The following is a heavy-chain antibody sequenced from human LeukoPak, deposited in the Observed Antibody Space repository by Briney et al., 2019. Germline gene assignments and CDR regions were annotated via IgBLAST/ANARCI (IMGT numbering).Heavy chain of an antibody. CDR2: ISGSGGST. D-gene: IGHD5-18*01. Sequence: GGSLSLSCPASGFTFSSYAMNWVRQAQGKGLGWVSAISGSGGSTYYADSVKGRFTISRDNSKNTLYLQMNSLRAEDTAVYYCAKELPVPLYDAFDIWGQGTMVTVSS. V-gene: IGHV3-23*01. CDR1: GFTFSSYA. CDR3: AKELPVPLYDAFDI. J-gene: IGHJ3*02.